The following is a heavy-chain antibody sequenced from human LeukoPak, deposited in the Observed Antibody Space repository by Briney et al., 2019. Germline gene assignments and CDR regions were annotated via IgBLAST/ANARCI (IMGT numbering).Heavy chain of an antibody. J-gene: IGHJ6*02. CDR1: GFTFSSHW. D-gene: IGHD3-22*01. V-gene: IGHV3-74*01. CDR3: ATDMGEAGSGSYRFGLDV. Sequence: GGSLRLSCAASGFTFSSHWMYWVRQAPGKGLLWVSRIRSDGRDSTYADSVKGRFTISRDNAKNTLDLQMNSLRAEDTAVYYCATDMGEAGSGSYRFGLDVWGQGTTVTVSS. CDR2: IRSDGRDS.